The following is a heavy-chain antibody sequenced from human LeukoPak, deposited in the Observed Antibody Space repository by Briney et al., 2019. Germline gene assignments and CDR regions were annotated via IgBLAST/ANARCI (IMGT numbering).Heavy chain of an antibody. J-gene: IGHJ6*02. CDR3: ARCVGYYQYAMVI. CDR2: VYYSGTT. CDR1: GGSIISNSYY. Sequence: SETLSLTCSVSGGSIISNSYYWGWIRQPPGKGLEWIGSVYYSGTTYYNPSPKSRVTISVDTSKNQFSLKLSSVTAADTAVYYCARCVGYYQYAMVIWGQGTAVTVSS. D-gene: IGHD3-22*01. V-gene: IGHV4-39*07.